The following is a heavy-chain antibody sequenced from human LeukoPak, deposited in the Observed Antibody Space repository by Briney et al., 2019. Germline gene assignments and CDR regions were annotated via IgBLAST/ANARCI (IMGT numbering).Heavy chain of an antibody. CDR2: ISGSGGST. Sequence: GGSLRLSCVASGFTFSSYAMSWVRQAPGKGLEWVSAISGSGGSTYYADSVKGRFTISRDNSKSTLYLQMNSLRAEDTAVYYCAKDLDVDTAMVFEYWGQGTLVTVSS. CDR3: AKDLDVDTAMVFEY. CDR1: GFTFSSYA. D-gene: IGHD5-18*01. J-gene: IGHJ4*02. V-gene: IGHV3-23*01.